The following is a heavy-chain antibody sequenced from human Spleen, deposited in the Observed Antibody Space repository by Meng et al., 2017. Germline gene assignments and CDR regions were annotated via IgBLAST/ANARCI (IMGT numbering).Heavy chain of an antibody. J-gene: IGHJ3*02. CDR2: IYPGDSDT. V-gene: IGHV5-51*01. CDR1: GYSFTSYW. Sequence: KVSCKGSGYSFTSYWIGWVRQMPGKGLEWMGIIYPGDSDTRYSPSFQGQVTISADKSISTAYLQWSSLKASDTAMYYCARQEWFSSSWYNAFDIWGQGTMVTVSS. CDR3: ARQEWFSSSWYNAFDI. D-gene: IGHD6-13*01.